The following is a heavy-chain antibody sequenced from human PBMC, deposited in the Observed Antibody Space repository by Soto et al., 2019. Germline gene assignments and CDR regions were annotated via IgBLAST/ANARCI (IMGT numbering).Heavy chain of an antibody. CDR2: IYYSGST. J-gene: IGHJ5*02. D-gene: IGHD5-12*01. V-gene: IGHV4-31*03. Sequence: QVQLQESGPGLVKPSQTLSLTCTVSGGSISSGGYYWSWIRQHPGKGLEWIGYIYYSGSTYYNPSLKSRVTISVDTSKNQFSLKLSSVTAADTAVYYCARSFVEMATLSNWFDPWGQGTLVTVSS. CDR3: ARSFVEMATLSNWFDP. CDR1: GGSISSGGYY.